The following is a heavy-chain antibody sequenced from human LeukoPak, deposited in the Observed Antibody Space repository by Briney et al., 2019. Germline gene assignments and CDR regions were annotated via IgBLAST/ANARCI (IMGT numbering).Heavy chain of an antibody. CDR2: IIPILGIA. J-gene: IGHJ4*02. V-gene: IGHV1-69*04. CDR1: GGTFSSYA. D-gene: IGHD2-15*01. CDR3: ARLAAQGYFDY. Sequence: SVKVSCKASGGTFSSYAISWVRQAPGQGLEWMGRIIPILGIANYAQKFQGRVTITADKSTSTAYMELSSLRSEDTAVYYCARLAAQGYFDYWGQGTLVTVSS.